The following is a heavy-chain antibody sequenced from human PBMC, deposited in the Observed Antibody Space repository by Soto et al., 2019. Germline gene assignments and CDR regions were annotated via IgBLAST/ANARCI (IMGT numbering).Heavy chain of an antibody. CDR3: AKDFGIAAAGKPRMGDYYGMDV. CDR2: ISGDGGST. D-gene: IGHD6-13*01. Sequence: GWSLRLSCAASGFTFDDYAMHWVRQAPGKGLEWVSLISGDGGSTYYADSVKGRFTISRDNSKNSLYLQMNSLRTEDTALYYCAKDFGIAAAGKPRMGDYYGMDVWGQGTTVTVSS. CDR1: GFTFDDYA. V-gene: IGHV3-43*02. J-gene: IGHJ6*02.